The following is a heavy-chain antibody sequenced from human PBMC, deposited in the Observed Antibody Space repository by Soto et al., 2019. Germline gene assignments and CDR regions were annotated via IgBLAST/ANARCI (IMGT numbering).Heavy chain of an antibody. Sequence: SETLSLTCNMSGDSYSISTYSWSWIRQPPGKALQWIGFIYRSGVTSYNPSLASRVSISLDRSNNQCSLKLKSVTAADTAVYFCAGMPYTSGLRFDPWGPGTLVTVSS. CDR1: GDSYSISTYS. J-gene: IGHJ5*02. CDR3: AGMPYTSGLRFDP. D-gene: IGHD6-19*01. V-gene: IGHV4-30-2*01. CDR2: IYRSGVT.